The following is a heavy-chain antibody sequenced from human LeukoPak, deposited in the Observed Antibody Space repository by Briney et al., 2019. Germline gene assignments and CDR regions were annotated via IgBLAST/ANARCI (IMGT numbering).Heavy chain of an antibody. CDR1: GGSISSYY. V-gene: IGHV4-59*01. CDR2: IYYSGST. J-gene: IGHJ6*03. D-gene: IGHD4-11*01. CDR3: ARVVTVTTGYYYYYMDV. Sequence: SETLSLTCAVYGGSISSYYWSWVRRPPGKGLEWIGYIYYSGSTNYNPSLKSRVTISVDTSKNQFSLKLSSVTAADTAVYYCARVVTVTTGYYYYYMDVWGKGTTVTVSS.